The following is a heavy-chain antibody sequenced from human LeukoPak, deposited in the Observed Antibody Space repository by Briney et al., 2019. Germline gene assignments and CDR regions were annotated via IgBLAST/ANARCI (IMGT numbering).Heavy chain of an antibody. D-gene: IGHD5-18*01. CDR1: GGFFSGYY. CDR3: ARARGYSYGYWGTHFDY. J-gene: IGHJ4*02. V-gene: IGHV4-34*01. Sequence: SETLSLTCTVYGGFFSGYYWSWIRQPPGKGLEWIGEINHSGSTNYNPSLKRRVTISVDTSKNHFSLKLSSVTAADAAVYYCARARGYSYGYWGTHFDYWGQGTRVTVTS. CDR2: INHSGST.